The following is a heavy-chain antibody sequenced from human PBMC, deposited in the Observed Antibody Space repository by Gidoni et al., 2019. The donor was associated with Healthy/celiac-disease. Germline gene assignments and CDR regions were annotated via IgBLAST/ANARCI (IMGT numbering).Heavy chain of an antibody. D-gene: IGHD3-3*01. Sequence: DVQLVESGGGLVQPGRSLRLSCADPGFPFDPYAMHWVRPAPGTGLEWVSGISLNSGSIGYADTVKGRFTISRDNAKNSLYLQMNSLRAEDTALYYCAKDFSFGITIFGVVNWGQGTLVTVSS. V-gene: IGHV3-9*01. J-gene: IGHJ4*02. CDR2: ISLNSGSI. CDR3: AKDFSFGITIFGVVN. CDR1: GFPFDPYA.